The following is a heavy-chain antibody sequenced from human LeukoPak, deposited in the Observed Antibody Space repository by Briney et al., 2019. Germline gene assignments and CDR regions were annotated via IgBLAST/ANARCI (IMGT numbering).Heavy chain of an antibody. CDR1: GYTFTNYD. D-gene: IGHD2-21*02. CDR3: AFCGGDCGGAFDV. Sequence: GASVTVSCKASGYTFTNYDINWLRQGPGQGLEWMAWMTPNSGNTGHEQKFQGRLTMTRDISISTAYMELSSLRSEGTAVYYCAFCGGDCGGAFDVWGQGTTVTVSS. V-gene: IGHV1-8*01. J-gene: IGHJ3*01. CDR2: MTPNSGNT.